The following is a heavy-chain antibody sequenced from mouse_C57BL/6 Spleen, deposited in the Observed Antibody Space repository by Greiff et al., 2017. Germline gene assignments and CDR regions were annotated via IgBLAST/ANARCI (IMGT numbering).Heavy chain of an antibody. Sequence: EVQLQQSGPELVKPGASVKISCKASGYTFTDYYMNWVKQSHGKSLEWIGDINPNNGGTSYNQKFKGKATLTVDKSSSTAYMELRSLTSEDSAVYYCARRGGGCFAYWGQGTLVTVSA. V-gene: IGHV1-26*01. J-gene: IGHJ3*01. CDR3: ARRGGGCFAY. CDR2: INPNNGGT. CDR1: GYTFTDYY.